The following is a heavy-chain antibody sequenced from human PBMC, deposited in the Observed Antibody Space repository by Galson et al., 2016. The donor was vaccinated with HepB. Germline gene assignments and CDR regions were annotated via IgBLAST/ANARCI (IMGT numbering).Heavy chain of an antibody. CDR2: IYSGGNT. V-gene: IGHV4-30-4*01. J-gene: IGHJ3*01. D-gene: IGHD2-21*01. CDR3: ARGPPEGCGSGTCYLGAFDL. Sequence: TLSLTCAVSSGSISSNNWWSWLRQPPGKGLEWIAYIYSGGNTHYNPSLTSRSSISVDTSKTQFSLKLSSVTAADTAVYYCARGPPEGCGSGTCYLGAFDLWGQGTMVTVSS. CDR1: SGSISSNNW.